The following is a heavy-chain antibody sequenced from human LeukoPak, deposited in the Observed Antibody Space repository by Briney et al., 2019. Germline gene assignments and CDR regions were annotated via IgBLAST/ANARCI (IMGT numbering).Heavy chain of an antibody. D-gene: IGHD2-21*02. CDR3: ARDLRRVVVTANRTYYFDY. CDR1: GFTFSDYY. CDR2: ISSSSSYT. Sequence: GGSLRLSCAASGFTFSDYYMSWIRQAPGKGLEWVSYISSSSSYTNYADSVKGRFTISRDNSKNTLYLQMNSLRAGDTAVYYCARDLRRVVVTANRTYYFDYWGQGTLVTVSS. J-gene: IGHJ4*02. V-gene: IGHV3-11*06.